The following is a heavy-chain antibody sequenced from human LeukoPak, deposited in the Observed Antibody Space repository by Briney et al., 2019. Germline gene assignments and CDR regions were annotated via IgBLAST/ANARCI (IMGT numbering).Heavy chain of an antibody. CDR1: GLSFSFYA. Sequence: GGSLRLSCAASGLSFSFYAMSRVRQAPGKGLEWVSSISGGGAGTYYADSVKGRFSISRDNSKNTLYLQMDSLRGEDTAVYYCAKDFRIGYSAHFDYWGQGALVTVSS. D-gene: IGHD2-21*01. V-gene: IGHV3-23*01. CDR3: AKDFRIGYSAHFDY. J-gene: IGHJ4*02. CDR2: ISGGGAGT.